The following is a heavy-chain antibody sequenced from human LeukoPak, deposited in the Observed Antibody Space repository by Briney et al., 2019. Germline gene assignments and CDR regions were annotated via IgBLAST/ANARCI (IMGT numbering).Heavy chain of an antibody. D-gene: IGHD1-14*01. J-gene: IGHJ5*02. Sequence: GESLRISCKGSGSSFTSYWISWVRQMPGKGLEWMGRIEPSDSYTNYSPSFQGHVTISADKSISTAYLQWSSLKASDTAMYYCARIYGINNWFDPWGQGTLVTVSS. CDR3: ARIYGINNWFDP. CDR2: IEPSDSYT. CDR1: GSSFTSYW. V-gene: IGHV5-10-1*01.